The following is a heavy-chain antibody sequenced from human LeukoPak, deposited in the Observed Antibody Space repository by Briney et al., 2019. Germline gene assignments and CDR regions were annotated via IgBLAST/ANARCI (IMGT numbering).Heavy chain of an antibody. V-gene: IGHV3-43*02. D-gene: IGHD2-15*01. CDR3: AKDIYCIGGSCYSHFDY. J-gene: IGHJ4*02. Sequence: GGSLRLSCAASGFTFSSYAMSWVRQAPGKGLEWVSAISGSGGSTYYADSVKGRFTISRDNSKNSVYLQMNSLRTEDTALYYCAKDIYCIGGSCYSHFDYWGQGTLVTVSS. CDR1: GFTFSSYA. CDR2: ISGSGGST.